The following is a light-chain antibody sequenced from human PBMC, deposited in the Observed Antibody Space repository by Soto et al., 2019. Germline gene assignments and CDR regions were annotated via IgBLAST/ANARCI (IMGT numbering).Light chain of an antibody. CDR3: QQRKTWPPIT. CDR1: QSVRTY. Sequence: EIVLTQSPVTLSLSPGERATLSCRASQSVRTYLAWYQVKPGQAPRLLIYDAARRASGVPARCGGSGSGTDLTHSISSLEPEDFALECCQQRKTWPPITFGQGTRRE. J-gene: IGKJ5*01. CDR2: DAA. V-gene: IGKV3-11*01.